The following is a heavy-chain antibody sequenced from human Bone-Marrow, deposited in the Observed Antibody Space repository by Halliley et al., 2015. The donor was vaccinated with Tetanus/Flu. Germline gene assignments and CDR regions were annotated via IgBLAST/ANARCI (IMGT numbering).Heavy chain of an antibody. V-gene: IGHV3-7*03. J-gene: IGHJ6*01. CDR2: MDYDGSEK. CDR1: EFSFNTFW. Sequence: SLRLSCIASEFSFNTFWMSWVRQAPGKGLEWVAKMDYDGSEKYYVDSVKGRFTISRDNTKNTLYLQMTGLGVDDTGVYYCATGAVNPTAWSTYLYYGMGVWGQGTTVTVSS. CDR3: ATGAVNPTAWSTYLYYGMGV. D-gene: IGHD3-10*01.